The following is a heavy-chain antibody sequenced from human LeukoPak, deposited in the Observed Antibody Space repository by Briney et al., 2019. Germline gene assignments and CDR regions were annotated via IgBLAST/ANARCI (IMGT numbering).Heavy chain of an antibody. D-gene: IGHD1-14*01. J-gene: IGHJ4*02. V-gene: IGHV4-4*02. Sequence: SETLSLTCAVSGGSISSSNWWSWVRQPPGKGLEWIGEIYHSGSTNYNPSLKSRVTISVDKSKNQFSLKPSSVTAADTAVYYCARKLHLPDGLQPPGPQYYFDYWGQGTLVTVSS. CDR1: GGSISSSNW. CDR2: IYHSGST. CDR3: ARKLHLPDGLQPPGPQYYFDY.